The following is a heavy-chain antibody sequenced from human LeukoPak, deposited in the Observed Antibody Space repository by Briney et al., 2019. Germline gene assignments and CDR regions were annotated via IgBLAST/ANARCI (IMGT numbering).Heavy chain of an antibody. Sequence: GASVKVSCKASGYTFTGYYMHWVRQAPGQGLEWMGWINPNSGGTNYAQKFQGRVTMTRDTSISTAYMELSRLRSDDTAVYYCARHGGDNSLWYYFDCWGQGALVTVSS. J-gene: IGHJ4*02. CDR1: GYTFTGYY. D-gene: IGHD4-23*01. CDR3: ARHGGDNSLWYYFDC. CDR2: INPNSGGT. V-gene: IGHV1-2*02.